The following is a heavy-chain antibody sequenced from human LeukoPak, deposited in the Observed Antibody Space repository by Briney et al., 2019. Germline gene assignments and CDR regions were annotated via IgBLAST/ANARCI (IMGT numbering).Heavy chain of an antibody. CDR3: AGLRGLKNWFDP. CDR1: VYTFTSYG. D-gene: IGHD5/OR15-5a*01. CDR2: ISAYNGNT. Sequence: ASVRLSCKASVYTFTSYGISWVRQAPGQGLEWMGWISAYNGNTNYAQKLQGRVTMTTDTSTSTAHMELRSLRSDDTAVYYCAGLRGLKNWFDPWGQGTLVTVSS. J-gene: IGHJ5*02. V-gene: IGHV1-18*01.